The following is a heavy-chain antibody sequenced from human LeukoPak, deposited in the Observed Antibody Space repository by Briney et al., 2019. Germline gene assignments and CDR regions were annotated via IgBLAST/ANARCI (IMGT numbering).Heavy chain of an antibody. CDR1: GFTFSSYA. J-gene: IGHJ4*02. CDR2: ITGSGGST. D-gene: IGHD3-10*01. CDR3: AKGGGGDY. Sequence: PGGSLRLSCAASGFTFSSYAMSWVRQAPGKGLEWVSGITGSGGSTYCADSVKGRFTISRDNSKNTLSLQMNSLRAEDTAVYYCAKGGGGDYWGQGTLVTVSS. V-gene: IGHV3-23*01.